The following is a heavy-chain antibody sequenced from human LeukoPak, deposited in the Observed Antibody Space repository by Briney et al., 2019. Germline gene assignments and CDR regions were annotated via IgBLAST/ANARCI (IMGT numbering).Heavy chain of an antibody. CDR3: AKSGYNRFDY. J-gene: IGHJ4*02. CDR1: GFTFSSYG. Sequence: GGSRRLSCAASGFTFSSYGMSWVRRAPGKGLDWVSAISGSGGSTYYADSVKGRFTISRDNSKNTLYLQMNSLRAEDTAVYYCAKSGYNRFDYWGQGTLVTVSS. D-gene: IGHD5-24*01. V-gene: IGHV3-23*01. CDR2: ISGSGGST.